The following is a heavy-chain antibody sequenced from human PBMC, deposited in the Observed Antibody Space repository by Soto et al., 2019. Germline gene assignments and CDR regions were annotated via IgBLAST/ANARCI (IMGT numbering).Heavy chain of an antibody. Sequence: QVQLQESGPGLVKPSETLSLSCSVSGGSISGHYWSWVRQTPGKGLEWIGYMYYSGSTNYNPSLTIRVTISVDTSKHHFSLRLTSVTAADTAVYYCARGPYYDLIWNYYYMDVWGKGTTVTVSS. V-gene: IGHV4-59*08. J-gene: IGHJ6*03. D-gene: IGHD3-16*01. CDR1: GGSISGHY. CDR2: MYYSGST. CDR3: ARGPYYDLIWNYYYMDV.